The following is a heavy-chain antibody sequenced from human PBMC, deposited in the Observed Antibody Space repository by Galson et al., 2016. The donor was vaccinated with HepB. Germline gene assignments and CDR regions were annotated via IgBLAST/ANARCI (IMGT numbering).Heavy chain of an antibody. CDR3: AKDQQRHSLFEVGY. V-gene: IGHV3-30*02. Sequence: SLRLSCAASGFTFSSYGMHWVRQAPGKGLEWLTFIWYDGRNKYYADSVKGRFTISRDNSNNTLYLQMNSLRAEDTAVYYCAKDQQRHSLFEVGYWGQGTLVTVSS. CDR1: GFTFSSYG. D-gene: IGHD1-26*01. J-gene: IGHJ4*02. CDR2: IWYDGRNK.